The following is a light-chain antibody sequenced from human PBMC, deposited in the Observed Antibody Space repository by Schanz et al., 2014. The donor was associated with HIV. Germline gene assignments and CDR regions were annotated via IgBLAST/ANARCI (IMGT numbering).Light chain of an antibody. CDR3: CSYAGNNNFYV. V-gene: IGLV2-8*01. CDR2: EVS. CDR1: SSDVGGYDY. J-gene: IGLJ1*01. Sequence: QSALTQPPSASGSPGQSVTISCTGTSSDVGGYDYVSWYQQHPGKAPKLMISEVSKRPSGVPDRFSGSKSGNTASLTVSGLQAEDEADYYCCSYAGNNNFYVFRTGTKLTVL.